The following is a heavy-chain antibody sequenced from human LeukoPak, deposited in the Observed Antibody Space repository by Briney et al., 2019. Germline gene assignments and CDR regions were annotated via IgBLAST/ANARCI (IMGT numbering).Heavy chain of an antibody. D-gene: IGHD4-11*01. Sequence: GASVKVSCKASGYTFTSYDINWVRQATGQGLEWMGWMNPNSGNAGYAQKFQGRVTMTRNTSISTAYMELSSLRSEDTAVYYCARGRGNMTTGSAAFDIWGQGTMVTVSS. V-gene: IGHV1-8*01. J-gene: IGHJ3*02. CDR3: ARGRGNMTTGSAAFDI. CDR1: GYTFTSYD. CDR2: MNPNSGNA.